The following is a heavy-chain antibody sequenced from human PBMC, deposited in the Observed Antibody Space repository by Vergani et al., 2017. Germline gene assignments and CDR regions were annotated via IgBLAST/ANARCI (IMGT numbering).Heavy chain of an antibody. V-gene: IGHV3-23*01. Sequence: EVQLLESGGGLVQPGGSLRLSCAASGFTFRSYAMSWVRQAPGKGLEWVSAISGSGASTYYADSVKGRYTISRDNSKNTLYLRMNSLRAEDTAVYYCAKETYDSSGDYCNPFDYWGQGTLVTVSS. D-gene: IGHD3-22*01. CDR2: ISGSGAST. J-gene: IGHJ4*02. CDR1: GFTFRSYA. CDR3: AKETYDSSGDYCNPFDY.